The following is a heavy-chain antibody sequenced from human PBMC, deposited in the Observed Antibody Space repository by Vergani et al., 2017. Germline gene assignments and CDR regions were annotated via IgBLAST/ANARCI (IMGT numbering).Heavy chain of an antibody. J-gene: IGHJ3*01. CDR1: GYTFSNYY. V-gene: IGHV1-2*02. D-gene: IGHD6-19*01. Sequence: QVQVVQSGAEVKKSGASVKVSCKTSGYTFSNYYMHWVRQAPGQGLEWMGWINLKSGDTKCAQKFQGRVTMTRDTSISTAYMELSSLRSDDTAVYYCAREGYSSSNGGRAFDVWGQGTRVTVSS. CDR2: INLKSGDT. CDR3: AREGYSSSNGGRAFDV.